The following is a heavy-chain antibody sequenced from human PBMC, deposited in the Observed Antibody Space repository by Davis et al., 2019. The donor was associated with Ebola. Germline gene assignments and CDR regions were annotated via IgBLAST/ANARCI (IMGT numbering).Heavy chain of an antibody. CDR1: GGTFSKYA. Sequence: AASVKVSCKASGGTFSKYAVSWVRQGPGQGLEWMGVIIPMFGRTNYAQNFQGRVTITADESTRTVYMEVSSLRSEDTAMYYCAREGYSHPHLHWGQGTLVTVSS. J-gene: IGHJ4*02. CDR2: IIPMFGRT. CDR3: AREGYSHPHLH. D-gene: IGHD4-11*01. V-gene: IGHV1-69*13.